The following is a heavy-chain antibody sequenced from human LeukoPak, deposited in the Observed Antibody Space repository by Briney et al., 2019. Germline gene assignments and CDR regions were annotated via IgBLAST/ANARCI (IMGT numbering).Heavy chain of an antibody. D-gene: IGHD3-3*01. V-gene: IGHV5-51*01. CDR1: GYSFTSYW. CDR2: IYPGDSDT. CDR3: ARFSSYYDFWSGYPQPDSYGMDV. Sequence: NAGESLKISRKGSGYSFTSYWIGWVRQMPGKGLEWMGIIYPGDSDTRYSPSFQGQVTISADKSISTAYLQWSSLKASDTAMYYCARFSSYYDFWSGYPQPDSYGMDVWGQGTTVTVSS. J-gene: IGHJ6*02.